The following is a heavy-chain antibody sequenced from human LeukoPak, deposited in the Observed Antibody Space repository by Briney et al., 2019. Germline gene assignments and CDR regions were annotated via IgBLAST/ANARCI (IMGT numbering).Heavy chain of an antibody. Sequence: PGGSLRLSCAASGFPFSSYSMNWVRQAPGKGLEWVSSISSSSSYIYYADSVKGRFTISRDNAKNSLYLQMNSLRAEDTAVYYCARGASSYYYGSGSYYNPHYYYYMDVWGKGTTVTISS. V-gene: IGHV3-21*01. CDR2: ISSSSSYI. J-gene: IGHJ6*03. CDR3: ARGASSYYYGSGSYYNPHYYYYMDV. D-gene: IGHD3-10*01. CDR1: GFPFSSYS.